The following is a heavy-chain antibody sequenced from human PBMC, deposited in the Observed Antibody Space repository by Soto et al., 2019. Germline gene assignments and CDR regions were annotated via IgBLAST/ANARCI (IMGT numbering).Heavy chain of an antibody. CDR1: GGTFSSYA. V-gene: IGHV1-69*01. D-gene: IGHD3-22*01. J-gene: IGHJ6*02. CDR2: IIPIFGTA. CDR3: ARGPYYYDSSGYYGGGDV. Sequence: QVQLVQSGAEVKKPGSSVKVSCKASGGTFSSYAISWVRQAPGQGLEWMGGIIPIFGTANYAQKFQGRVTITADECTSTAYMELSSLRSEDTAVYYCARGPYYYDSSGYYGGGDVWGQGTTVTVSS.